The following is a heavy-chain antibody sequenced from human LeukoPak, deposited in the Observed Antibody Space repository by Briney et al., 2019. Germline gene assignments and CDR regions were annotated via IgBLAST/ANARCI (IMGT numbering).Heavy chain of an antibody. Sequence: SETLSLTCTVSGGSISSSSYYWGWIRQPPGKGLEWIGSIYYSGSTYYNPSLKSRVTISVDTSKNQFSLKLSPVTAADTAVYYCARQGKVGGYSYGIDYWGQGTLVTVSS. CDR2: IYYSGST. D-gene: IGHD5-18*01. CDR3: ARQGKVGGYSYGIDY. CDR1: GGSISSSSYY. V-gene: IGHV4-39*01. J-gene: IGHJ4*02.